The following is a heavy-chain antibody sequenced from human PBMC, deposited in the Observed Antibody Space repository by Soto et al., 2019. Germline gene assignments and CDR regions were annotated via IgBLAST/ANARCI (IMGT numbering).Heavy chain of an antibody. Sequence: QVQLVESGGGVVQPGRSLRLSCAASGFTFSSYAMHWVRQAPGKGLEWVAVISYDGSNKYYADSVKGRFTISRDNSKNTLYLQMNSLRAEDTAVYYCARDRDYTQLYWGQGTLVTVSS. J-gene: IGHJ4*02. CDR2: ISYDGSNK. V-gene: IGHV3-30-3*01. CDR1: GFTFSSYA. CDR3: ARDRDYTQLY. D-gene: IGHD4-17*01.